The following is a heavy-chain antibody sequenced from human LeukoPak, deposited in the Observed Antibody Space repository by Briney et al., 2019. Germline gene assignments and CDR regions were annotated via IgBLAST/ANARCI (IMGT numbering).Heavy chain of an antibody. J-gene: IGHJ4*02. CDR3: ASLLNGVFDY. CDR1: GGSISSGRYY. Sequence: SQTLSLTCTVSGGSISSGRYYWSWIRQPAGKGLEWIGRIYTSGSTNYNPSLKSRVTISVDTSKKQFSLKLSSVTAADTAVYYCASLLNGVFDYWGQGTLVTVSS. V-gene: IGHV4-61*02. D-gene: IGHD2-21*01. CDR2: IYTSGST.